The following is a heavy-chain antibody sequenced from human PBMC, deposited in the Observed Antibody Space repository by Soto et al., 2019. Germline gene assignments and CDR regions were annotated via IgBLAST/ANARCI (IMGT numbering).Heavy chain of an antibody. Sequence: EVQLVESGGGLVQPGGSLRLSCAASGFTFSSYWMHWVRQAPGKGLVWVSRINSDGSSTSYADSVKGRFTISRDNAKNTLYLQMNCLRDEDSAVYYCARESKYYYYGMDVWGQGTTVTVSS. D-gene: IGHD4-4*01. CDR1: GFTFSSYW. CDR2: INSDGSST. V-gene: IGHV3-74*01. J-gene: IGHJ6*02. CDR3: ARESKYYYYGMDV.